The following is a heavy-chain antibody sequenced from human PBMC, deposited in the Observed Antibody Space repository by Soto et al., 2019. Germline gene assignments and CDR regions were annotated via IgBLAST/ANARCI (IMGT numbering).Heavy chain of an antibody. Sequence: QVQLVQSGAEVKNPGASVKVSCKASGYTFNRYGIGWARQAPGQGLEWMGWINTDNGNTNYAQNVQGRVTLTTDTSTSTAYMELRSLRSNDTAIYYCAMVDVYVTPSPQDVWGQGTTVIVSS. D-gene: IGHD3-16*01. CDR3: AMVDVYVTPSPQDV. CDR1: GYTFNRYG. CDR2: INTDNGNT. J-gene: IGHJ6*02. V-gene: IGHV1-18*01.